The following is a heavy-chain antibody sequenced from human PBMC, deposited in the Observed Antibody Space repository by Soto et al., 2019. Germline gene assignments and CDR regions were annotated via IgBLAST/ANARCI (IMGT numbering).Heavy chain of an antibody. Sequence: QVQLIQSGAEVKKPGASVKVSCQASGYTFITYGVSWVRQAPGQGLEWMGWISTFNGQTEYAQQFQDRITMTTDTSTNTGYMELRSLTSDDTAIYYCARGMVAASPSAFEHWGQGTPVIVSS. CDR2: ISTFNGQT. J-gene: IGHJ4*02. V-gene: IGHV1-18*01. CDR3: ARGMVAASPSAFEH. CDR1: GYTFITYG. D-gene: IGHD2-15*01.